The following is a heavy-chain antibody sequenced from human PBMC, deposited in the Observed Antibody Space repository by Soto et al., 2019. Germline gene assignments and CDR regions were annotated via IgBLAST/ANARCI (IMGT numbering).Heavy chain of an antibody. J-gene: IGHJ5*02. D-gene: IGHD2-15*01. CDR2: IYYSGST. CDR3: ARDTYGYCSGGSCRGFDP. CDR1: GGSISSGDYY. V-gene: IGHV4-30-4*01. Sequence: QVQLQESDPGLVKPSQTLSLTCTVSGGSISSGDYYWSWIRQPPGKGLEWIGYIYYSGSTYYNPSLKSRVTISVDTSKNQFSLKLSSVTAADTAVYYCARDTYGYCSGGSCRGFDPWGQGTLVTVSS.